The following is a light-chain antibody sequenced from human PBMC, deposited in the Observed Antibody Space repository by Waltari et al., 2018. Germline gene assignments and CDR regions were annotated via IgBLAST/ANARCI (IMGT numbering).Light chain of an antibody. CDR1: QSVSRS. J-gene: IGKJ1*01. Sequence: EIVLTQSPGTLSLSPGEGATLSCRATQSVSRSLAWYQQKPGQAPRLLIYDASTRATGIPDRFSGSGSGTDFSLTISILEPEDFAVYDCQKYVSLPATFGQGTTVEIK. CDR3: QKYVSLPAT. V-gene: IGKV3-20*01. CDR2: DAS.